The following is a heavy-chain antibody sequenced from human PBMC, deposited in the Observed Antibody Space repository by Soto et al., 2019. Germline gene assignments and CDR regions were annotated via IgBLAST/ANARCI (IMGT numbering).Heavy chain of an antibody. CDR3: ARDVPYGAHDAFDI. D-gene: IGHD4-17*01. CDR2: ISSSGSTI. Sequence: GGSLRLSCAASGFTFSSYEMNWVRQAPGKGLEWVSYISSSGSTIYYADSVKGRFTISRDNAKKSLYLQMNSLRAEDTAVYYCARDVPYGAHDAFDIWGQGTMVTVSS. J-gene: IGHJ3*02. CDR1: GFTFSSYE. V-gene: IGHV3-48*03.